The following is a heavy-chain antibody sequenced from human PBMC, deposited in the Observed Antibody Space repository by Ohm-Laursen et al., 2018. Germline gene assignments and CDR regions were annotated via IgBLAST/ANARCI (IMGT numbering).Heavy chain of an antibody. D-gene: IGHD3-3*01. CDR2: ISNSDSTI. V-gene: IGHV3-11*04. CDR1: GFTFSGYY. J-gene: IGHJ6*02. Sequence: SLRLSCAASGFTFSGYYMYWIRQAPGKGLEWVSYISNSDSTIYYADSVKGRFTISRDNAKNSLYLQMDSLRAEDTAVYYCARIPTNYDFWSGYAYYYAMDVWGQGTTVTVSS. CDR3: ARIPTNYDFWSGYAYYYAMDV.